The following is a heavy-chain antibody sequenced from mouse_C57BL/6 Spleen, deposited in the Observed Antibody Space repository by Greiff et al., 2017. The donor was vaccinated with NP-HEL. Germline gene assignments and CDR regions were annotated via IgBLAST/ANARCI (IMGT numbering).Heavy chain of an antibody. V-gene: IGHV1-5*01. CDR2: IYPGNSDT. CDR1: GYTFHSYC. D-gene: IGHD2-3*01. CDR3: TRDDGHYAMDY. Sequence: EVHLVESGTVLARPGASVKMSCKTSGYTFHSYCVHWVKQRPGQGLEWIGAIYPGNSDTRYNQKFKGKAKLTAVTSASTAYMELSSLTNEDSAVYYCTRDDGHYAMDYWGQGTSVTVSS. J-gene: IGHJ4*01.